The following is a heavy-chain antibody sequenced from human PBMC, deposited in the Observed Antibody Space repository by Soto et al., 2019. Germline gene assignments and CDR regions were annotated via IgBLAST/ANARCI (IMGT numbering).Heavy chain of an antibody. CDR1: GYTFTTYY. V-gene: IGHV5-10-1*03. CDR3: ARGYTAVVRKVVDG. J-gene: IGHJ5*02. CDR2: IDPSDSYT. Sequence: EVQLVQSGAVVKKPGESLRISCAASGYTFTTYYITWARQLPGKGLEWVGRIDPSDSYTTYNPSFQGHVTISADKSIRTAYLHWSSLEASDSAMYYCARGYTAVVRKVVDGWGQGTPVTVSS. D-gene: IGHD5-18*01.